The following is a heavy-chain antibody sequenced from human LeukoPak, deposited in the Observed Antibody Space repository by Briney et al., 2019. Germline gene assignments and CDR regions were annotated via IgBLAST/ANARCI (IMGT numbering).Heavy chain of an antibody. CDR2: IYTSGST. Sequence: SETLSLTCTVSGGSISSYYWSWIRQPAGKGLEWIGRIYTSGSTNYNPSLKSRVTMSVDTSKNQFSLKLSSVTAADTAVYYCARGVNYYDSSGRFYYYYYMDVWGKGTTVTIPS. D-gene: IGHD3-22*01. CDR1: GGSISSYY. J-gene: IGHJ6*03. V-gene: IGHV4-4*07. CDR3: ARGVNYYDSSGRFYYYYYMDV.